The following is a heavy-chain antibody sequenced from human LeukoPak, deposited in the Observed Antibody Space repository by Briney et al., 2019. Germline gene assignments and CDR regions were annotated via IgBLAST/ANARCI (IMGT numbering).Heavy chain of an antibody. CDR1: GFTFSRSA. CDR2: ISHDGSNT. D-gene: IGHD5-12*01. J-gene: IGHJ4*02. V-gene: IGHV3-30*18. CDR3: AKEMKPWMHFDY. Sequence: PGGSLRLSCAASGFTFSRSAVHWVRQAPGKGLEWVAVISHDGSNTDYTDSVKGRFTISRDNSRNTLYLQMNSLTAEDTAVYYCAKEMKPWMHFDYWGQGTLVTVSS.